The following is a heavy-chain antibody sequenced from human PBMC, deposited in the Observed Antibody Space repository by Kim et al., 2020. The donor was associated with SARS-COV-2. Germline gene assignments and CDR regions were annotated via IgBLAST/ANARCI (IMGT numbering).Heavy chain of an antibody. CDR2: ISYDGSNK. D-gene: IGHD5-18*01. J-gene: IGHJ4*02. CDR3: AKDPRAMVYYFDY. CDR1: GFTFSSYG. Sequence: GGSLRLSCAASGFTFSSYGMHWVRQAPGKGLEWVAVISYDGSNKYYADSVKGRFTISRDNSKNTLYLQMNSLRAEDTAVYYCAKDPRAMVYYFDYWGQGTLVTVSS. V-gene: IGHV3-30*18.